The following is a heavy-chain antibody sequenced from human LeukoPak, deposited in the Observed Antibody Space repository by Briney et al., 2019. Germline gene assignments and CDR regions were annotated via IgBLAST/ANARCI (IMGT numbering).Heavy chain of an antibody. J-gene: IGHJ5*02. D-gene: IGHD3-10*01. CDR2: ISYDGSNK. CDR3: ASSASGSDWFDP. CDR1: GFTFISYA. Sequence: PGGSLRLSCAASGFTFISYAMHWVRQAPGKGLEWVAVISYDGSNKYYADSVKGRFTISIDNSKNTLYLQMNSLRAEDTAVYYCASSASGSDWFDPWGQGTLVTVSS. V-gene: IGHV3-30*04.